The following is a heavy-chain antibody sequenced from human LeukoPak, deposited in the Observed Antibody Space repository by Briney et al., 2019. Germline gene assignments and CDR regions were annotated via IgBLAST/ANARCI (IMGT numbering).Heavy chain of an antibody. CDR3: GKDGGQYSSGPEFDP. CDR1: GIAFSNTA. CDR2: ISGGGERT. V-gene: IGHV3-23*01. D-gene: IGHD6-19*01. J-gene: IGHJ5*02. Sequence: GGSLRLSCAASGIAFSNTAMNWARQSPGRGLEWVSAISGGGERTFYADSVKGRFSISRDNSKNMLYLQMNSLRADDTAIYYCGKDGGQYSSGPEFDPRGQGALGTVSS.